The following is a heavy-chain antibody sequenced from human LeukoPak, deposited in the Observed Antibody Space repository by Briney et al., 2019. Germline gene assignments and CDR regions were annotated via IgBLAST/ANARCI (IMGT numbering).Heavy chain of an antibody. J-gene: IGHJ3*02. Sequence: ASVKVSCKASGYTFTSYGISWVRQAPGQGLEWMGWISAYNGSTNYAQKLQGRVTMTTDTSTSTAYMELRSLRSDDTAAYYCARVSYQLSAFDIWGQGTMVTVSS. CDR3: ARVSYQLSAFDI. CDR2: ISAYNGST. D-gene: IGHD2-2*01. V-gene: IGHV1-18*01. CDR1: GYTFTSYG.